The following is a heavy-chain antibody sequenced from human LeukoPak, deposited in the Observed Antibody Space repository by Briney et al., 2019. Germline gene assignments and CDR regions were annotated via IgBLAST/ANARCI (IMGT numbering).Heavy chain of an antibody. J-gene: IGHJ4*02. D-gene: IGHD3-9*01. V-gene: IGHV4-39*07. CDR3: ARDYTGTILGGFDY. CDR2: IYYGGSN. Sequence: SETLSLTCTVSGGSISSSSYYWGWIRQPPGKGLEWIGSIYYGGSNYYNPSLKSRVTITVDTYKNQFSLKLSPVTAKDAAVYYLARDYTGTILGGFDYWGQGTLVTVSS. CDR1: GGSISSSSYY.